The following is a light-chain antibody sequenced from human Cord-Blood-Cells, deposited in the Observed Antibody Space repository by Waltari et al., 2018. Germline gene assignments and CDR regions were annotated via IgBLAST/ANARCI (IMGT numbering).Light chain of an antibody. Sequence: QSALTQPASVSGSPGQSITISCTGTSRAVGGYNYSPWYQQHPGKAPKLMIYEVSNRPSGVSNRFSGSKSGNTASLTISGLQAEDEADYYCSSYTSSSTRVFGGGTKLTVL. CDR3: SSYTSSSTRV. V-gene: IGLV2-14*01. CDR2: EVS. J-gene: IGLJ3*02. CDR1: SRAVGGYNY.